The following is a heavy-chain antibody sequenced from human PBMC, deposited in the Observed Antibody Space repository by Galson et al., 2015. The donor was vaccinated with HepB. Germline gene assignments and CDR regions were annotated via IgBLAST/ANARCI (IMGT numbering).Heavy chain of an antibody. V-gene: IGHV1-2*02. D-gene: IGHD1-26*01. CDR2: INPNSGGT. Sequence: SVKVSCKASGYTFTGYYMHWVRQAPGQGLEWMGWINPNSGGTNYAQKFQGRVTMTRDTSISTAYMELSRLRSDDTAVYYCARDSGGSYHFDYWGQGTLVTVSS. CDR3: ARDSGGSYHFDY. J-gene: IGHJ4*02. CDR1: GYTFTGYY.